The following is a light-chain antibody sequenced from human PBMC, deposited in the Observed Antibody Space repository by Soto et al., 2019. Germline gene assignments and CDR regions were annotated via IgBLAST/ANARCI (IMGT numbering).Light chain of an antibody. CDR1: QGISNY. J-gene: IGKJ4*01. V-gene: IGKV1-27*01. CDR3: QQYNNWPPELT. Sequence: DIQMTQSPSSLSASLGDRVTITCRAIQGISNYLAWYQQKPGKVPKLLIYAASSLQSGVPSRFSGSGSGTEFTLTISSLQSEDFAVYYCQQYNNWPPELTFGGGTKVDI. CDR2: AAS.